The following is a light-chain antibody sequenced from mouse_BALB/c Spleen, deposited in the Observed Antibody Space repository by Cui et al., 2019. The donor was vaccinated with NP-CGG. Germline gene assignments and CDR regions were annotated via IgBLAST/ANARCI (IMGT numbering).Light chain of an antibody. CDR3: ALWYSNHWV. V-gene: IGLV1*01. CDR2: GTN. CDR1: TGAVTTNNY. J-gene: IGLJ1*01. Sequence: VVATQESAPTTSPGETVTLTCRSSTGAVTTNNYANWVQEKADHLFIGLIGGTNNRAPGVPARFSGSLIGDKAALTITGAQTEDEAIYFCALWYSNHWVFGGGTKLTVL.